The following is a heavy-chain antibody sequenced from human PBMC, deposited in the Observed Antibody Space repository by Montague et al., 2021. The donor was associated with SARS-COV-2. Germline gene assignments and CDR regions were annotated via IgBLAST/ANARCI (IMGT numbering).Heavy chain of an antibody. CDR2: ISDSGGST. J-gene: IGHJ4*02. CDR3: AKGGERITMIVVVITLADFDY. D-gene: IGHD3-22*01. Sequence: SRRLSLSASGFTFSSYAMSWVRQAPGKGLEWVSAISDSGGSTYYADSVKGRFTISRDNSKNTLYLQMNSLRAEDTAVYYCAKGGERITMIVVVITLADFDYWGQGTLVTVSS. V-gene: IGHV3-23*01. CDR1: GFTFSSYA.